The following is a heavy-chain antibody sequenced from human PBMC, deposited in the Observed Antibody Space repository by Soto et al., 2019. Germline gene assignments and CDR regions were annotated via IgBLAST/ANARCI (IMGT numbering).Heavy chain of an antibody. D-gene: IGHD1-26*01. V-gene: IGHV4-59*01. CDR3: ASAEGAGFDY. CDR1: GGSISSYY. Sequence: ASETLSLTCTVSGGSISSYYWSWIRQPPGKGLEWIGYIYYSGSTNYNPSLKSRVTISVDTSKNQFSLKLSSVTAADTAVYYCASAEGAGFDYWGQGTLVTVSS. CDR2: IYYSGST. J-gene: IGHJ4*02.